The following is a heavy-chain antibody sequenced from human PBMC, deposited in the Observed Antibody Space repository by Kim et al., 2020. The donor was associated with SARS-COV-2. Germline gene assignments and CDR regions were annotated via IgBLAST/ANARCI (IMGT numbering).Heavy chain of an antibody. V-gene: IGHV3-23*01. D-gene: IGHD2-15*01. Sequence: GGSLRLSCAASGFTFSSYAMSWVRQAPGKGLEWVSAISGSGGSTYYADSVKGRFTISRDNSKNTLYLQMNSLRAEDTAIYYCAKAQEFIWVGGYFQHWGQGTLVTVSS. J-gene: IGHJ1*01. CDR2: ISGSGGST. CDR3: AKAQEFIWVGGYFQH. CDR1: GFTFSSYA.